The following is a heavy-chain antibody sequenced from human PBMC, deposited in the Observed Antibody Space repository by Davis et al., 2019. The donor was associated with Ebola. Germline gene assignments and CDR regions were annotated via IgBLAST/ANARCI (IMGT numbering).Heavy chain of an antibody. V-gene: IGHV3-66*01. CDR1: GFTVSSNY. CDR3: TTGRRRHITMIVVATDY. J-gene: IGHJ4*02. CDR2: IYSGGST. D-gene: IGHD3-22*01. Sequence: GESLKISCAASGFTVSSNYMSWVRQAPGKGLEWVSVIYSGGSTYYADSVKGRFTIFRDNSKNTLYLQMNSLKTEDTAVYYCTTGRRRHITMIVVATDYWGQGTLVTVSS.